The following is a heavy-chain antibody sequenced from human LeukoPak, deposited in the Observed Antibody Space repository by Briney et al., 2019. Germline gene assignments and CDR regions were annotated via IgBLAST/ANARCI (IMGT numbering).Heavy chain of an antibody. CDR3: ARGQRAAAGFDY. CDR2: FYSGGKT. J-gene: IGHJ4*02. CDR1: GFSVSTSY. V-gene: IGHV3-66*01. Sequence: AGGSLRLSCAASGFSVSTSYINWVRQAPGKGLEWVSVFYSGGKTYYVDSVKGGFTISRDTSKNTLYLQMSSLRAEDTAIYFCARGQRAAAGFDYWGQGTLVTVSS. D-gene: IGHD6-13*01.